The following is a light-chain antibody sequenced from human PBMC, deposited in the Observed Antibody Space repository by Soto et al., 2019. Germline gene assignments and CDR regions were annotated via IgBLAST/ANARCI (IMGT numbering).Light chain of an antibody. CDR3: AAWDDSLNGVV. J-gene: IGLJ2*01. CDR2: SNN. Sequence: QSVLTQPPSASGTPGQRVTISCSGSSSNIGSNTVNWYQQLPGTAPKLLIYSNNQRPSGVPDRFSGSKSGTSASLAISGLQSVDEAGYFCAAWDDSLNGVVFGGGTQLTVL. CDR1: SSNIGSNT. V-gene: IGLV1-44*01.